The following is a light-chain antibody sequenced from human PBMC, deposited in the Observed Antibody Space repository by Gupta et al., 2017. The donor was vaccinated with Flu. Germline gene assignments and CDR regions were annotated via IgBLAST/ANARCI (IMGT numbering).Light chain of an antibody. CDR2: DND. Sequence: QSVWTQPPSVSAAPGQKITISCSGTTYNLAYSLIAWYHQLPRAAPRLIIYDNDKRPSGIPARFSASISGSSATLTITDLQTADEGDYYCQGWDTKLSRAVFGPGTTVSV. J-gene: IGLJ1*01. CDR3: QGWDTKLSRAV. V-gene: IGLV1-51*01. CDR1: TYNLAYSL.